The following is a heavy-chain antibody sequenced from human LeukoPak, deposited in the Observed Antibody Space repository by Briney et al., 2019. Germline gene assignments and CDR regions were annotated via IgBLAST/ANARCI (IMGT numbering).Heavy chain of an antibody. Sequence: GESLKISCKGSGYSFTNYWIGWVRQVPGKGLEWMGIMFPADSDIRYSPSFQGQVTISADKSISTAYLQWSSLKASDTAMYYCARYNASGPGFWGQGTLVTVSS. D-gene: IGHD3-10*01. J-gene: IGHJ4*02. CDR3: ARYNASGPGF. V-gene: IGHV5-51*01. CDR2: MFPADSDI. CDR1: GYSFTNYW.